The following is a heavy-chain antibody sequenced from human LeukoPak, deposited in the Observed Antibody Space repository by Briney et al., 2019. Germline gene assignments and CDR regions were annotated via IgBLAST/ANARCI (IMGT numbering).Heavy chain of an antibody. V-gene: IGHV3-21*01. D-gene: IGHD1-1*01. CDR2: ITSSSSSI. Sequence: GGSLRLSCAASGFTFSSYNMNWVRQTPGKGLEWVSSITSSSSSIYYADSVKGRFTISRDNAKNSLYLQMNSLRAEDTAVYYCANTKQFEYWGQGTLVTVSS. J-gene: IGHJ4*02. CDR3: ANTKQFEY. CDR1: GFTFSSYN.